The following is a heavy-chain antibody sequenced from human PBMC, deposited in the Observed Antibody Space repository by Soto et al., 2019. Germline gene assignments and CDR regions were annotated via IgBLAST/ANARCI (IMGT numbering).Heavy chain of an antibody. D-gene: IGHD2-2*03. J-gene: IGHJ4*02. CDR1: GGAISSYY. CDR2: VYYSGST. Sequence: SSETLSLTCNVSGGAISSYYWRWIRQPPGKGLEWIGYVYYSGSTNYNPSLKSRATMSVDTSKNHFSLKLISVTTADTAVYFCAREGNLGRWIQPLDSWGQGTLVTVS. CDR3: AREGNLGRWIQPLDS. V-gene: IGHV4-59*01.